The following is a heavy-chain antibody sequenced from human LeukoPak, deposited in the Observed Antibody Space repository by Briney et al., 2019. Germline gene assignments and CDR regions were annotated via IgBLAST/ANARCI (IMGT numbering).Heavy chain of an antibody. CDR3: ARFSPYGDPYHY. D-gene: IGHD4-17*01. CDR2: INPNSGGT. V-gene: IGHV1-2*02. Sequence: ASVKVSCKASGYTFTGYYMHWVRQAPGQGLEWMGWINPNSGGTNYAQKFQGGVTMTRDTSISPAYMEQSRLSSDDTAVYYCARFSPYGDPYHYGGQGPLVPVSS. J-gene: IGHJ4*02. CDR1: GYTFTGYY.